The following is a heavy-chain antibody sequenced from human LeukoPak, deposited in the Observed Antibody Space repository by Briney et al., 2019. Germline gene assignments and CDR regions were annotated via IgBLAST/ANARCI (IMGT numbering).Heavy chain of an antibody. CDR1: GYSFTNYW. Sequence: GESLKISCKGSGYSFTNYWIGWVRQMPGKGLEWMGIIDPSDSETRYTPSFQGQVTISADKSLSTAYLQWNSLKASDTAMYYCARQTAMGRSGDYWGQGTLVTVSS. CDR3: ARQTAMGRSGDY. J-gene: IGHJ4*02. V-gene: IGHV5-51*01. CDR2: IDPSDSET. D-gene: IGHD5-18*01.